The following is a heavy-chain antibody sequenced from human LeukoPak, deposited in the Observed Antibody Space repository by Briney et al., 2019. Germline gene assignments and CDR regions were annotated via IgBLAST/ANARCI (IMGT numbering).Heavy chain of an antibody. CDR1: GFTFSSYA. J-gene: IGHJ4*02. D-gene: IGHD4-17*01. CDR2: ISYDGSNK. Sequence: PGGSLRLSCAASGFTFSSYAMHWVRQAPGKGLEWVAVISYDGSNKYYADSVKGRFTISRDNSKNTLYLQMNSLRAEDTAVYYCARGGPPYGDGEDYWGQGTLVTVSS. V-gene: IGHV3-30-3*01. CDR3: ARGGPPYGDGEDY.